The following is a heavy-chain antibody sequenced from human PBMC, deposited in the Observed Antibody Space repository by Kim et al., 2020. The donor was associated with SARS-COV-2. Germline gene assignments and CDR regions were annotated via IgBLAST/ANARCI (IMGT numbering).Heavy chain of an antibody. V-gene: IGHV3-23*01. D-gene: IGHD2-8*01. CDR2: ISGGGST. Sequence: GGSLRLSCAASGFTFSRHAMSWVRQVPGKGLDWLSTISGGGSTDYAELAKGRFTISRDNSQNTIYLQLNSLRAEDTAMYYCAKVNAMYISNNGFDYWGRG. CDR3: AKVNAMYISNNGFDY. CDR1: GFTFSRHA. J-gene: IGHJ4*02.